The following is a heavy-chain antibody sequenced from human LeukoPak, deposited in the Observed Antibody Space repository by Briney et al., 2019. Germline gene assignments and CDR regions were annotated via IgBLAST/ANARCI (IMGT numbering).Heavy chain of an antibody. J-gene: IGHJ4*02. CDR3: ARLKYSNYDYYFDY. CDR1: GGSISSSSYY. D-gene: IGHD4-11*01. CDR2: IYYSGST. Sequence: PSETLSLTCTVSGGSISSSSYYWGWIRQPPGKGLEWIGSIYYSGSTYYNPSLKSRVTISVDTSKNQFSLKLSSVTAADTAVYYCARLKYSNYDYYFDYWDQGTLVTVSS. V-gene: IGHV4-39*01.